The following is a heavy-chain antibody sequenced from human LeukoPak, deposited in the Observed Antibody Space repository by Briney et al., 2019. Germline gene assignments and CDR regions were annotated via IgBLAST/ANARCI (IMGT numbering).Heavy chain of an antibody. V-gene: IGHV3-23*01. D-gene: IGHD1-14*01. CDR1: GFTFSSYA. CDR2: ISGSGGST. Sequence: PGGSLSLSCAASGFTFSSYAMSWVRQAPGKGLEWVSAISGSGGSTYYADSVKGRLTISRDNSKHKLYLQTNSLRAEDTSVYYCAICLRPLEKYEPRMNVWGQGATVTVS. J-gene: IGHJ6*02. CDR3: AICLRPLEKYEPRMNV.